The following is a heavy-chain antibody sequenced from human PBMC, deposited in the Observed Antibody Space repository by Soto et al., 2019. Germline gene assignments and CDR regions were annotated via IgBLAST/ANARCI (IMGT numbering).Heavy chain of an antibody. D-gene: IGHD4-17*01. CDR2: IWYDGSNK. CDR3: ARDPTTVTLDDAFDI. V-gene: IGHV3-33*01. Sequence: GGSLRLSCAASGFTFSSYGMHWVRQAPGKGLEWVAVIWYDGSNKYYADSVKGRFTISRDNSKNTLYLQMNSLRAEDTAVYYCARDPTTVTLDDAFDIWGQGTMVTVSS. J-gene: IGHJ3*02. CDR1: GFTFSSYG.